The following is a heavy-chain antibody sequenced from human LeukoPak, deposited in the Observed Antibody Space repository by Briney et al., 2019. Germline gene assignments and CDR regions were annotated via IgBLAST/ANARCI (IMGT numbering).Heavy chain of an antibody. CDR3: ARAAYYYDSSGYYWEAGYFDY. D-gene: IGHD3-22*01. CDR1: GFTFSDYY. J-gene: IGHJ4*02. Sequence: PGGSLRLSCAASGFTFSDYYMSWIRQAPGKGLEWVSYISSSGSTIYYADSVKGRFTISRDNAKNSLYLQMNSLRAEDTAVYYCARAAYYYDSSGYYWEAGYFDYWGQGTLVTVPS. V-gene: IGHV3-11*01. CDR2: ISSSGSTI.